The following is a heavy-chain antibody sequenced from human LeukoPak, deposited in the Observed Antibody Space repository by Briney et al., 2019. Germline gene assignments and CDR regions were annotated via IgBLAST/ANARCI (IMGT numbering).Heavy chain of an antibody. CDR1: GYSFTSYW. CDR3: ARHAYSGSFHSHKDY. V-gene: IGHV5-51*01. J-gene: IGHJ4*02. CDR2: IYPGDSDT. D-gene: IGHD1-26*01. Sequence: GESLKISCKGSGYSFTSYWIGWVRQMPGKGLEWMGIIYPGDSDTRYSPSFQGQVTISADKSISTAYLQWSSLKASDTAMYYCARHAYSGSFHSHKDYWGQGTLVTVSS.